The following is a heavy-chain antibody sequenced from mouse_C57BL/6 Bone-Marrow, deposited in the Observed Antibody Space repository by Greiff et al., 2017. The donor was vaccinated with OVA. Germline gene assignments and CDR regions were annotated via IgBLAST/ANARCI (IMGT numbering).Heavy chain of an antibody. V-gene: IGHV5-4*01. Sequence: EVQRVESGGGLVKPGGSLKLSCAASGFTFSSYAMSWVRQTPEKRLEWVATISDGGSYTYYPDNVKGRFTISRDNATNNLYLQMSHLKSEDTAMYYCARDRLGYLYAMDYWGQGTSVTVSS. CDR2: ISDGGSYT. D-gene: IGHD2-2*01. CDR1: GFTFSSYA. CDR3: ARDRLGYLYAMDY. J-gene: IGHJ4*01.